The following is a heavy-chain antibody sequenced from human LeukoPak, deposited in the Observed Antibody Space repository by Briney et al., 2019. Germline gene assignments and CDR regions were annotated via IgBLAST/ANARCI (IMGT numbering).Heavy chain of an antibody. J-gene: IGHJ2*01. CDR2: ISSSGTSI. CDR3: ARGRLTCSGGSCYSWYFDL. Sequence: GGSLRLSCAASGFTFSSYSMNWVRQAPGKGLEWVSIISSSGTSIYYADSVKGRLTISRDNAKNSLYLQMNSLRDEDTAAYYCARGRLTCSGGSCYSWYFDLWGRGTLVTVSS. D-gene: IGHD2-15*01. V-gene: IGHV3-48*02. CDR1: GFTFSSYS.